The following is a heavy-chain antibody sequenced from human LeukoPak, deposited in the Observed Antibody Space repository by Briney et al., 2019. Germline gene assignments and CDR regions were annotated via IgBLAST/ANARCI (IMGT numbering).Heavy chain of an antibody. J-gene: IGHJ4*02. CDR2: ISSSSSHT. D-gene: IGHD6-13*01. CDR3: ARVGSIAAAGTPDY. V-gene: IGHV3-11*06. Sequence: GGSLRLSCAASEFTFSDYYMSGIRQAPGKGLEWVSYISSSSSHTTYADSVKGRFTISRDNAKNSLSLQVNSLRADDTAVYYCARVGSIAAAGTPDYWGQRTLVTVSS. CDR1: EFTFSDYY.